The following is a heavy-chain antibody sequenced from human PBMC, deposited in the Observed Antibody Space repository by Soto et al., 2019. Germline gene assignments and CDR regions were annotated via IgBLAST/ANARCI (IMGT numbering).Heavy chain of an antibody. CDR3: AIENLLEMGMMTYFEY. V-gene: IGHV3-30*03. J-gene: IGHJ4*02. CDR2: ISYDGNNK. CDR1: GFTFRTFG. D-gene: IGHD3-16*01. Sequence: QVQLAESGGGVVQPGRSLRLSCAASGFTFRTFGMHWVRQAPGRGLERVAFISYDGNNKKYADSVKGRFSISRDNSKNTLYLQMDNLRAEDTAMYYFAIENLLEMGMMTYFEYWGQGTLVTVSS.